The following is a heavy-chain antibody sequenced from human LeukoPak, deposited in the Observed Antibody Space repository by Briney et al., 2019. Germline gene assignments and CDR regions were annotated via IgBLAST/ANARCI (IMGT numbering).Heavy chain of an antibody. J-gene: IGHJ4*02. Sequence: GRSLRLSCAASGFTFSSYMIHWVRHPPDNGLEWVAIISYDGTIKYYAESVKGRFTISRDNSKSTLYLQMSSLRAEDTAVYYCAKVKWELLKNHHFFDYWGQGTMVTVSS. CDR3: AKVKWELLKNHHFFDY. D-gene: IGHD1-26*01. CDR2: ISYDGTIK. CDR1: GFTFSSYM. V-gene: IGHV3-30*18.